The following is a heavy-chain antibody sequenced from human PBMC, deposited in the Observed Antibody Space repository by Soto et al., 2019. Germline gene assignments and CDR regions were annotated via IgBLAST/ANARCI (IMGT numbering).Heavy chain of an antibody. Sequence: QVQLQESGPGLVKPSQTLSLTCTVSGGSISSGDYFWSWIRQPPGKGLEWIGYIYYSGSTYYNPSFRSRIPLSVDTSKSSFSLKVDSVTAADTAMYYCARVPDCGGDCYGGWFGGWGQGTLVSVSS. CDR1: GGSISSGDYF. V-gene: IGHV4-30-4*01. J-gene: IGHJ5*02. CDR3: ARVPDCGGDCYGGWFGG. CDR2: IYYSGST. D-gene: IGHD2-21*02.